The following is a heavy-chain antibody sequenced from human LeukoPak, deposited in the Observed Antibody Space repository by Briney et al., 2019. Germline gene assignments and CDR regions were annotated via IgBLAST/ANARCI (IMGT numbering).Heavy chain of an antibody. Sequence: SETLSLTCTVSGGSISSGSYYWSWIRQPAGKGLEWIGRIYTSGSTNYNPSLKSRVTISVDTSKNQFSLKLSSVTAADTAVYYCATEPAFDIWGQGTMVTVSS. CDR3: ATEPAFDI. V-gene: IGHV4-61*02. CDR1: GGSISSGSYY. CDR2: IYTSGST. J-gene: IGHJ3*02.